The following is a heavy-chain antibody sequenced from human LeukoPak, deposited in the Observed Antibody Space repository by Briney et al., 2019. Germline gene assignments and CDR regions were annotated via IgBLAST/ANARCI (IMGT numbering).Heavy chain of an antibody. Sequence: PGGSLRLSCAASGFTFSSYTMSWVRQAPGKGLEWVSTITTSDGNTYYADSVKGRFTISRDNSKNTLYLQMNSLRAEDTAVYYCAPGTGGYWGQGTLVTVSS. D-gene: IGHD1-1*01. CDR1: GFTFSSYT. CDR2: ITTSDGNT. V-gene: IGHV3-23*01. J-gene: IGHJ4*02. CDR3: APGTGGY.